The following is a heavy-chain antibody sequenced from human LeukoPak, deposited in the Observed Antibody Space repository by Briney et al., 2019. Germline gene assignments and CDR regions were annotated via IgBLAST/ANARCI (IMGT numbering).Heavy chain of an antibody. CDR1: GGSISSGSYY. Sequence: SETLSLTCTVSGGSISSGSYYWSWIQQPAGKGLEWIGRIYTSGSTNYNPSLKSRVTISVDTSKNQFSLKLSSVTAADTAVYYCARAAAPLYYYGSGSYYNRPYNWFDPWGQGTLVTVSS. CDR3: ARAAAPLYYYGSGSYYNRPYNWFDP. V-gene: IGHV4-61*02. D-gene: IGHD3-10*01. CDR2: IYTSGST. J-gene: IGHJ5*02.